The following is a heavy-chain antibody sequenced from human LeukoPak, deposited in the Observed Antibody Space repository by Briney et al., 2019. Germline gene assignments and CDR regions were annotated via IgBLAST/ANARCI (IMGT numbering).Heavy chain of an antibody. D-gene: IGHD2-21*01. CDR3: ARAEGYCGGDCYPDGAFDI. V-gene: IGHV4-30-2*01. J-gene: IGHJ3*02. Sequence: SQTLSLTCTVSGGSISGGGYYWSWIRQPPGKGLEWIGYIYHSGSTYYNPSLKSRVTISVDRSKNQFSLKLSSVTAADTAVYYCARAEGYCGGDCYPDGAFDIWGQGTMVTVSS. CDR1: GGSISGGGYY. CDR2: IYHSGST.